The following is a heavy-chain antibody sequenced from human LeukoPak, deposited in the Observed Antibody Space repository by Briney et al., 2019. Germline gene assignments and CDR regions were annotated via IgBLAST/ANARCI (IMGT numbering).Heavy chain of an antibody. D-gene: IGHD6-13*01. J-gene: IGHJ5*02. CDR3: ARALAAAGTNWFDP. CDR2: IYTSGST. V-gene: IGHV4-4*07. Sequence: SETLSLTCTVSGGSISSYYWSWIRQPAGKGLEWIGRIYTSGSTNYNPSLKSRVTMSVDTSKNQFSLKLSSVTAADTAVYYCARALAAAGTNWFDPWGQGTLVTVSS. CDR1: GGSISSYY.